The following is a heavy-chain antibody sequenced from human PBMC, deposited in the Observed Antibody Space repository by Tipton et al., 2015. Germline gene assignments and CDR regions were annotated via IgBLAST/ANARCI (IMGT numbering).Heavy chain of an antibody. D-gene: IGHD4-17*01. J-gene: IGHJ4*02. CDR2: IIPIFGTT. Sequence: QLVQSGAEVKKPGSSVKVSCQASGGTFNTYAISWVRQAPGQGLEWMGGIIPIFGTTNYAQKFQGRATITADESTSTAYMELRSLRSEDTAVYYCATALAFYGDSSASFDYWGQGTLVTVSS. CDR1: GGTFNTYA. V-gene: IGHV1-69*01. CDR3: ATALAFYGDSSASFDY.